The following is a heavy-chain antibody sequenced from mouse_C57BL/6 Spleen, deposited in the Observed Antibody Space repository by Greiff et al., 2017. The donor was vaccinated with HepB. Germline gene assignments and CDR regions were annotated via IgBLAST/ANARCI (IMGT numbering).Heavy chain of an antibody. CDR1: GYTFTSYW. J-gene: IGHJ2*01. CDR3: ARGPNWY. V-gene: IGHV1-50*01. D-gene: IGHD4-1*02. Sequence: VQLQQPGAELVKPGASVKLSCKASGYTFTSYWMQWVKQRPGQGLEWIGEIDPSDSYTNYNQKFKGKATLTVDTSSSTAYMQLSSLTSEDSAVYYCARGPNWYWGQGTTLTVSS. CDR2: IDPSDSYT.